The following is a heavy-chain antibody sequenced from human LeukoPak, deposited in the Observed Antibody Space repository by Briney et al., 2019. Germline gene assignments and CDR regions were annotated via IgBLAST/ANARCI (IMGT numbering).Heavy chain of an antibody. V-gene: IGHV3-23*01. Sequence: PGGSLRLSCAASGFTFSTYAMSWVRQAPGKGLEWVSGISDGGDYTYYADSVKGRFTISRDVSANALSLQMNSLRVDDTAIYYCARFVYSGLDWQSGFDSWGQGTLVSVSS. J-gene: IGHJ4*02. D-gene: IGHD5-12*01. CDR2: ISDGGDYT. CDR1: GFTFSTYA. CDR3: ARFVYSGLDWQSGFDS.